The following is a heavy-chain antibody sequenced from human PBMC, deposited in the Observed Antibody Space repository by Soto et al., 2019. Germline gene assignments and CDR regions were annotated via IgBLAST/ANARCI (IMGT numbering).Heavy chain of an antibody. CDR1: GYTFTDYD. D-gene: IGHD3-10*01. J-gene: IGHJ5*02. V-gene: IGHV1-46*01. CDR3: ARVRWFGRTYNWFDP. Sequence: ASVKVSCKASGYTFTDYDIQWVRQAPGQGLEWMGIINPSDGSTNYAQKFQGRVTMTRDTSTSTVYMELSSLRSEDTALYYCARVRWFGRTYNWFDPCGQGTLVTVSS. CDR2: INPSDGST.